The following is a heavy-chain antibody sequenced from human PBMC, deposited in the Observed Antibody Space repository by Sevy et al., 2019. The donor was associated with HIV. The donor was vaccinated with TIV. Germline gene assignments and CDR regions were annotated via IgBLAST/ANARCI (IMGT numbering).Heavy chain of an antibody. CDR2: IHYKGSDK. Sequence: GGSLRLSCAASGFIFSSFGMHWVRQAPGKGLEWMAFIHYKGSDKYYADAVTGRYTISRDNSKNTVYLQMSSLRAEDTAVYYCAKDYSTGWYGYYYGMDVRGQGTTVTVSS. CDR3: AKDYSTGWYGYYYGMDV. CDR1: GFIFSSFG. J-gene: IGHJ6*02. D-gene: IGHD6-19*01. V-gene: IGHV3-30*02.